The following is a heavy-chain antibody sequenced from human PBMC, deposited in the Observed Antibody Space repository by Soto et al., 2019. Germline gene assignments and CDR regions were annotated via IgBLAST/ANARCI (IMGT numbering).Heavy chain of an antibody. D-gene: IGHD3-10*01. J-gene: IGHJ5*02. CDR3: GKTPGGRESTRNWFAP. CDR1: GGSISSGGYY. V-gene: IGHV4-31*01. CDR2: IYNSGSA. Sequence: SETLSLTCTVSGGSISSGGYYWSWIRQHPGKGLEWIGYIYNSGSAYYNPSLKSQVTISVDASKNHFPLKLISVTAADPAVYYGGKTPGGRESTRNWFAPGGQGTLAT.